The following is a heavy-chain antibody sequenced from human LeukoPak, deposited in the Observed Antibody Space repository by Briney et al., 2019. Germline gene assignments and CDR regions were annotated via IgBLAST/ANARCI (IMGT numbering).Heavy chain of an antibody. D-gene: IGHD3-16*02. J-gene: IGHJ4*02. CDR2: IREDGNKD. V-gene: IGHV3-7*01. Sequence: GGSLRLSCLGSDFIFTKYWMTWVRQAPGKGLEWVANIREDGNKDNYIDSVKGRFTISRDNSKNTLYLQMNSLRAEDTAVYYCAKDPNDYVWGSYRYLAYWGQGTLVTVSS. CDR1: DFIFTKYW. CDR3: AKDPNDYVWGSYRYLAY.